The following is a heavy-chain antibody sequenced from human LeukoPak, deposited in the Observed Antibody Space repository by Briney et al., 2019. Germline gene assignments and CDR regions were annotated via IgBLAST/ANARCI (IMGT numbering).Heavy chain of an antibody. J-gene: IGHJ4*02. CDR3: AKDITTVTTRPRYFDY. D-gene: IGHD4-17*01. Sequence: QSGGSLRLSCAASGFTFSSYAMSWVRQAPGKGLEWVSDINGSGGSTYYADSVKGRFTISRDNSKNTLYLQMNSLRAEDTAVYYCAKDITTVTTRPRYFDYWGQGTLVTVSS. CDR2: INGSGGST. V-gene: IGHV3-23*01. CDR1: GFTFSSYA.